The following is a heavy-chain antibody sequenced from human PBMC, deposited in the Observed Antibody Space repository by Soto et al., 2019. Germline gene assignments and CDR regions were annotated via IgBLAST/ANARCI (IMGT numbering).Heavy chain of an antibody. Sequence: GGSLRLSCTASGFTFGDYAMSWFRQAPGKGLEWVGFIRSKAYGGTTEYAAAVKGWFTISSDDSKSIAYLQMTSLKTEDTAVYYCTREVVVPAAMLGPNWFDPWGQGTLVTVSS. CDR2: IRSKAYGGTT. CDR3: TREVVVPAAMLGPNWFDP. V-gene: IGHV3-49*03. D-gene: IGHD2-2*01. J-gene: IGHJ5*02. CDR1: GFTFGDYA.